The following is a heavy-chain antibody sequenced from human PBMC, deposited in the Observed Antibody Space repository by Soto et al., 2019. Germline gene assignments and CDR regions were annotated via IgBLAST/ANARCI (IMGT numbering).Heavy chain of an antibody. CDR3: ARVSKWELLRPSFPGEY. V-gene: IGHV3-48*01. D-gene: IGHD1-26*01. CDR1: GFTFSSYS. Sequence: EVQLVESGGGLVQPGGSLRLSCAASGFTFSSYSMNWVRQAPGKGLEWVSYISSSSSTIYYADSVKGRFTISRDNAKNSLYLQMNSLRAEDTAVYYFARVSKWELLRPSFPGEYWGQGTLVTVSS. CDR2: ISSSSSTI. J-gene: IGHJ4*02.